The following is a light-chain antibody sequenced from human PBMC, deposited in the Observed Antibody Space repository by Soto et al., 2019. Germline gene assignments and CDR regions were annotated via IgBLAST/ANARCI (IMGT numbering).Light chain of an antibody. V-gene: IGKV1-5*01. CDR2: DAS. J-gene: IGKJ1*01. CDR3: QHYNSYSEA. Sequence: IKMYQSPSTLSATVGDRVTITCRASQSISGWLAWYQQKPGKAPKLLIYDASSLESGVPSRFSGSGSGTEFTLTISSLQPDDFATYYCQHYNSYSEAFGQGTKVDI. CDR1: QSISGW.